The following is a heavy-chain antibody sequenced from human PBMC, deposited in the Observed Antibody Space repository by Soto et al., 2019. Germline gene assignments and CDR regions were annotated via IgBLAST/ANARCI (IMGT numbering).Heavy chain of an antibody. V-gene: IGHV1-18*01. D-gene: IGHD3-9*01. CDR1: GYTFTSYG. CDR3: ARLPRYFDWLYYFDY. CDR2: ISAYNGNT. Sequence: ASVKVSCKASGYTFTSYGISWVRQAPGQGLEWMGWISAYNGNTNYAQKLQGRVTMTTDTSTSTAYMELRSLSSDATAVYCWARLPRYFDWLYYFDYWGQGTLVTVSS. J-gene: IGHJ4*02.